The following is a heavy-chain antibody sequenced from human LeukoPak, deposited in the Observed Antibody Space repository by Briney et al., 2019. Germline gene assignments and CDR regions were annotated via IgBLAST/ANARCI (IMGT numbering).Heavy chain of an antibody. CDR3: ARGQNYYYYGMDV. V-gene: IGHV4-59*01. CDR2: IYYSGST. Sequence: SETLSLTCTVSGGSISSYYWSWIRQPPGKGLEWIGYIYYSGSTNYNPSLTSRVTISVDTSKNQFSLKLSSVTAADTAVYYCARGQNYYYYGMDVWGQGTTVTVSS. CDR1: GGSISSYY. J-gene: IGHJ6*02.